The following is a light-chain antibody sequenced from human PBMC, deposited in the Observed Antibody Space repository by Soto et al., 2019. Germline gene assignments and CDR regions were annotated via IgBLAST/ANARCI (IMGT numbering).Light chain of an antibody. CDR2: AAS. CDR1: QGIRNE. J-gene: IGKJ4*01. CDR3: IQHNSYPHT. V-gene: IGKV1-17*01. Sequence: DIQMTQSPSTLSASVGDRVTITCRASQGIRNELGWYQQKPGKAPKRLIYAASSLQSGVPSRFSGSGYGTEFTLTIRRLQTEDFATYYCIQHNSYPHTVGGGNKGDNK.